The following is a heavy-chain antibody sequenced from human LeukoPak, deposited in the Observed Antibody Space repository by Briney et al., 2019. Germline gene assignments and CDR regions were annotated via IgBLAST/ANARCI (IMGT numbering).Heavy chain of an antibody. CDR1: GYTFTTYA. D-gene: IGHD2-15*01. CDR2: INTNTGNP. V-gene: IGHV7-4-1*02. CDR3: ARDISDIPDNWFDP. Sequence: ASVKVSCKASGYTFTTYAMNWVRQAPGQGFEWMGWINTNTGNPSYAPGFTGRYVFSLDTSVSTAYLQISSLKAEDTAVYYCARDISDIPDNWFDPWGQGTLVTVSS. J-gene: IGHJ5*02.